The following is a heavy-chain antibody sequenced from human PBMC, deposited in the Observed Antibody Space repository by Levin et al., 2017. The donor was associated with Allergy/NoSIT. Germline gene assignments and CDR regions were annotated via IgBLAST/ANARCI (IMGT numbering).Heavy chain of an antibody. CDR2: IYSGGST. J-gene: IGHJ4*02. V-gene: IGHV3-53*01. Sequence: GGSLRLSCAASGFTVSSNYMSWVRQAPGKGLEWVSVIYSGGSTYYADSVKGRFTISRDNSKNTLYLQMNSLRAEDTAVYYCARSAGASYYGSDLHFDYWGQGTLVTVSS. CDR3: ARSAGASYYGSDLHFDY. D-gene: IGHD3-10*01. CDR1: GFTVSSNY.